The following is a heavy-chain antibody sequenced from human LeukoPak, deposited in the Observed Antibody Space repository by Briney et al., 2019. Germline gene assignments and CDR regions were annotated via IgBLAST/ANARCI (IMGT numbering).Heavy chain of an antibody. Sequence: ASXXXXXXASGYTFTGXYXXXVRXAPGQGRXGXGWXXPNSGGTNYAQKFQGRVTMTRDTSIRTAYMEVSRLRSDDTAVYYCARAPSIAAPRGLGEYFQHWGQGTLVTVSS. D-gene: IGHD6-6*01. CDR3: ARAPSIAAPRGLGEYFQH. CDR1: GYTFTGXY. CDR2: XXPNSGGT. J-gene: IGHJ1*01. V-gene: IGHV1-2*02.